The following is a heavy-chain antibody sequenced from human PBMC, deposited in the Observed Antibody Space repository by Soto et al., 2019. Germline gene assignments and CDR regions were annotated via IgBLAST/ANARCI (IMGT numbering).Heavy chain of an antibody. CDR2: ISAFNGNS. Sequence: GASVKVSCEASGYTFSTHGITWVRQAPGQGLEWMGWISAFNGNSKYAQKFQGRVTMTTDTSTATAYMELRSLRFDDTAVYYCAKGVYDYTFWGQGTLVTVSS. V-gene: IGHV1-18*01. CDR3: AKGVYDYTF. J-gene: IGHJ4*02. CDR1: GYTFSTHG. D-gene: IGHD4-4*01.